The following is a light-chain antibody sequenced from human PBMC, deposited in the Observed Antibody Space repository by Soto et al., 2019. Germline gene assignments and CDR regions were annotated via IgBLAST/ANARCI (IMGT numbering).Light chain of an antibody. Sequence: QSVLTQPPSVSGAPGQRISISCTGSSSNIGARFDVHWYQQVAGAAPKLLIFDNKYRPSGVPARFSGSKSGTSASLVITGLQAEDEADYFFQSYDTSLSGWVIFGGGTKVTV. J-gene: IGLJ2*01. CDR3: QSYDTSLSGWVI. CDR1: SSNIGARFD. V-gene: IGLV1-40*01. CDR2: DNK.